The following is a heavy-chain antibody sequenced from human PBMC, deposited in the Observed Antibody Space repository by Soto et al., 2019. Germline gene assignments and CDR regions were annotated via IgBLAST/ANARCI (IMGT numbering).Heavy chain of an antibody. Sequence: SVKVSCKASGGTFSSYAISWVRQAPGQGLEWMGGIIPIFGTANYAQKFQGRVTITADESTSTAYMELSSLRSEDTAVYYCARGRYYYDSSGYYSFDYWGQGTLVTVSS. V-gene: IGHV1-69*13. J-gene: IGHJ4*02. CDR3: ARGRYYYDSSGYYSFDY. CDR1: GGTFSSYA. CDR2: IIPIFGTA. D-gene: IGHD3-22*01.